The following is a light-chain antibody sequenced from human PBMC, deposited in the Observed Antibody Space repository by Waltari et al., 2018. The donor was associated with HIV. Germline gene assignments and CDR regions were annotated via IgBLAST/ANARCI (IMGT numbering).Light chain of an antibody. V-gene: IGLV2-14*01. CDR3: TSYTSISTLV. CDR1: SSAIGAYNY. Sequence: QSALTQPASVSGSPGQSITISCTGTSSAIGAYNYVPWYQHHPGKVPKLLIYEVTNRHSGVSHRFSGSKSGNTASLTIYGLQAEDEADFYCTSYTSISTLVFGTGTKVTVL. J-gene: IGLJ1*01. CDR2: EVT.